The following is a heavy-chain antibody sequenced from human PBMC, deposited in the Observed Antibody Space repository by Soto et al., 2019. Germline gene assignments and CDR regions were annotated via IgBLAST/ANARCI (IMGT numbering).Heavy chain of an antibody. D-gene: IGHD2-2*01. J-gene: IGHJ6*02. CDR2: IIPISGTA. V-gene: IGHV1-69*01. CDR1: GGTFSSYA. Sequence: QLQLVQSGAEVKKPWSSVKVSCKASGGTFSSYAISWVRQAPGQGLEWMGGIIPISGTANYAQKFQGIVTITEDESTSTDYMELSSLRSEDTAVYYCARSQGSSTSLEIYYYYYYGMDVWGQGTTVTVSS. CDR3: ARSQGSSTSLEIYYYYYYGMDV.